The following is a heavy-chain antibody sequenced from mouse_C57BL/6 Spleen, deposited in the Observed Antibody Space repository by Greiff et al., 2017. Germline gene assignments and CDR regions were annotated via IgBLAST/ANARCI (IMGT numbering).Heavy chain of an antibody. CDR1: GYTFTDYY. V-gene: IGHV1-19*01. J-gene: IGHJ2*01. CDR3: ARRGGFTTVVATDYFDY. CDR2: INPYNGGT. D-gene: IGHD1-1*01. Sequence: EVQLQQSGPVLVKPGASVKMSCKASGYTFTDYYMNWVKQSHGKSLEWIGVINPYNGGTSYNQKFKGKATLTVDKSSSTAYMELNSLTSEDSAVYYCARRGGFTTVVATDYFDYWGQGTTLTVSS.